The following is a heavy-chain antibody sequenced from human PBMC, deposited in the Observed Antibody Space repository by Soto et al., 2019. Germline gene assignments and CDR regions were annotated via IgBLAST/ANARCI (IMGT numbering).Heavy chain of an antibody. Sequence: SETLSLTSTVSGGSISSYYWSWIRQPPGKGLEWIGYIYYSGSTNYNPSLKSRVTISVDTSKNQFSLKLSSVTAADTAVYYCARGDGPARFDYWGQGTLVTVSS. CDR3: ARGDGPARFDY. J-gene: IGHJ4*02. CDR2: IYYSGST. CDR1: GGSISSYY. V-gene: IGHV4-59*01.